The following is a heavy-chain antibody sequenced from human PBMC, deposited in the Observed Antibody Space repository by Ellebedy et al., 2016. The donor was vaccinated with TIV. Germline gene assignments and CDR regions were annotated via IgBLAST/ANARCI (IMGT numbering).Heavy chain of an antibody. V-gene: IGHV3-23*01. CDR2: ISGSGEST. CDR3: AKSGGLFSLRNSLDY. CDR1: GFTFSDFA. Sequence: PGGSLRLSCEVSGFTFSDFAMSLVRQAPGKGLEWVSAISGSGESTYYADSVKGRFTISRDNSKNTLFLQMDSLRAADTAVYYCAKSGGLFSLRNSLDYWGQGTLVTVSS. J-gene: IGHJ4*02. D-gene: IGHD2-15*01.